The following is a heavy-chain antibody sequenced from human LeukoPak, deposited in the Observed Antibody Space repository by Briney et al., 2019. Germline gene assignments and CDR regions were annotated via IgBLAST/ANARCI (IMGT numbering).Heavy chain of an antibody. CDR1: GYSISSGYY. D-gene: IGHD5-24*01. V-gene: IGHV3-7*01. CDR3: ARGTWATLYYYYMDV. Sequence: PSETLSLTCTVSGYSISSGYYWGWVRQAPGKGLEWVANIKQDGSEKFYVDSMKGRFTISRDNSKNSLYLQMNSLRAEDTAVYYCARGTWATLYYYYMDVWGKGTTVTVSS. CDR2: IKQDGSEK. J-gene: IGHJ6*03.